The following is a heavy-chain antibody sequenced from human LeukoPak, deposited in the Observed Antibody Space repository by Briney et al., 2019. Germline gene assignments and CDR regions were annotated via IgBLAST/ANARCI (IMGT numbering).Heavy chain of an antibody. CDR3: ARDHRDGYNSHFDY. CDR1: GFTFSSYG. Sequence: PGRSLRLSCAASGFTFSSYGMHWVRQAPGKGLEWVAVISYDGSNKYYADSVKGRFTISRDNSKNTLYLQMNSLRAEDTAVYYCARDHRDGYNSHFDYWGQGTLVTVSS. V-gene: IGHV3-30*03. CDR2: ISYDGSNK. D-gene: IGHD5-24*01. J-gene: IGHJ4*02.